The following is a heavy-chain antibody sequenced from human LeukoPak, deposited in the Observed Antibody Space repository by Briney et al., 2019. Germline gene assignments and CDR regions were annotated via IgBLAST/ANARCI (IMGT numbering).Heavy chain of an antibody. CDR1: GGTFSSYA. CDR3: ASLRSDSSGYYNLRIDY. V-gene: IGHV1-69*13. CDR2: IIPIFGTA. D-gene: IGHD3-22*01. Sequence: SVKVSCKASGGTFSSYAISWVRQAPGQGLEWMGGIIPIFGTANYAQKFQGRVTITADESTSTAYMELSSLRSEDTAVYYCASLRSDSSGYYNLRIDYWGQGTLVTVSS. J-gene: IGHJ4*02.